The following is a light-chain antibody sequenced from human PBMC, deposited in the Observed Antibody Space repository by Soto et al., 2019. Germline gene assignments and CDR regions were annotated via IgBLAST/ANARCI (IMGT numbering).Light chain of an antibody. CDR1: SSNIGAGYD. V-gene: IGLV1-40*01. J-gene: IGLJ7*01. CDR2: GNS. CDR3: QSYDSSLSGAV. Sequence: QSVLTQPPSVSGAPGQRVTISGTGSSSNIGAGYDVHWYQQLPGTAPKLLIYGNSNRPSGVPDRFSGSKSGTSASLAITGLQAEDEADYSCQSYDSSLSGAVFGGGPQLTVL.